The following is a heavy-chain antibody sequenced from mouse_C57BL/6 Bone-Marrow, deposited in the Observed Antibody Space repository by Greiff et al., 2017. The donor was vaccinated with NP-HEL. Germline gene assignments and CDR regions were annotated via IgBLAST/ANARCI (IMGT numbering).Heavy chain of an antibody. CDR3: ARDWGSGLAY. CDR1: GYSITSGYY. J-gene: IGHJ3*01. CDR2: ISYDGSN. V-gene: IGHV3-6*01. D-gene: IGHD1-1*01. Sequence: EVQLQESGPGLVKPSQSLSLTCSVTGYSITSGYYWNWIRQFPGNKLEWMGYISYDGSNNYNPSLKNRISITRDTSKNQFFLKLNSVTTEDTATYYCARDWGSGLAYWGQGTLVTVSA.